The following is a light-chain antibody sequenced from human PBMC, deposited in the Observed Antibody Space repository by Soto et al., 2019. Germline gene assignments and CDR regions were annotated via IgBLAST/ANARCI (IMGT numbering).Light chain of an antibody. Sequence: QSALTQPASVSGSPGQSITISCTGTTRDVGGYNYVSWYQQHPGKAPKLMIYEVSSRPSGVSNRFSGSKSGNTASLTISGLQSEDEADYSCSSYASGNTWVFGGGTKLTVL. J-gene: IGLJ3*02. CDR1: TRDVGGYNY. V-gene: IGLV2-14*01. CDR2: EVS. CDR3: SSYASGNTWV.